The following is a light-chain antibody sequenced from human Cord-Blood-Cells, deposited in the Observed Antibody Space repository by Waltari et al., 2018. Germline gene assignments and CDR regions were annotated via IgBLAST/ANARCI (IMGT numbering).Light chain of an antibody. CDR3: QQSYSTPYS. J-gene: IGKJ2*03. Sequence: DIQMTPSPSSLSASVGDRVTITCRASQSISSYLNWYQQKPGKAPKLLIYAASSLQSGVPSRFSGSGSATDVTLTISSLQPDDYATYYCQQSYSTPYSFGQGTKLEIK. CDR1: QSISSY. CDR2: AAS. V-gene: IGKV1-39*01.